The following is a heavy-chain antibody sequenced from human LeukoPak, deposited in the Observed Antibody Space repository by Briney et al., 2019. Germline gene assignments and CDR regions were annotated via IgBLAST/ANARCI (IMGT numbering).Heavy chain of an antibody. D-gene: IGHD6-13*01. CDR3: ASSSWYYFDY. J-gene: IGHJ4*02. CDR1: GGSISSSNW. Sequence: PGTLSLTCAVSGGSISSSNWWSWVRQPPGKGLEWIGEIYHSGSTNYNPSLKSRVTMSIDTSKNQFSLKLSSVTAADTAVYYCASSSWYYFDYWGQGTLVTVSS. V-gene: IGHV4-4*03. CDR2: IYHSGST.